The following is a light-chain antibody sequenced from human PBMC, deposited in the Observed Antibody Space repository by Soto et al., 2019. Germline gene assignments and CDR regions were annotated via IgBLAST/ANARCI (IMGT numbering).Light chain of an antibody. J-gene: IGLJ1*01. CDR2: EVS. CDR3: SSYTSSSTL. V-gene: IGLV2-14*01. Sequence: QSALTQPASVSGSPGQSITISCTGTSSDIGDYNFVSWYQQHPGKAPKIMIYEVSDRPSGISSRFSGSKSGNTASLTISGLQTEDEADYYCSSYTSSSTLFGTGTKLTVL. CDR1: SSDIGDYNF.